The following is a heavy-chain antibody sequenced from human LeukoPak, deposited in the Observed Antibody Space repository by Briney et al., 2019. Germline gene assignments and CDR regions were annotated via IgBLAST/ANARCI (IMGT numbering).Heavy chain of an antibody. CDR3: AKERSGWNFDY. J-gene: IGHJ4*02. V-gene: IGHV3-23*01. CDR1: GFTFRSYA. Sequence: GGSLRLSFAVSGFTFRSYAMIWVRQAPGKGLEWVSLISGSGDNTLYADSVKGRFTISRDNSKNTLYLQMNSLRAEDTTVYYCAKERSGWNFDYWGQGTLVTVSS. D-gene: IGHD6-19*01. CDR2: ISGSGDNT.